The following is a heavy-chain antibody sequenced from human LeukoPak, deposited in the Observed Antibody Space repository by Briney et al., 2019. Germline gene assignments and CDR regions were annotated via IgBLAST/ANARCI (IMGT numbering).Heavy chain of an antibody. Sequence: SETLSLTCAVYGGSFSGYYWSWIRQPPGKGLEWIGEINHSGSTNYNPSLKSRVTTSVDTSKNQFSLKLSSVTAADTAVYYCARVNGGYFDYWGQGTLVTVSS. CDR2: INHSGST. J-gene: IGHJ4*02. CDR3: ARVNGGYFDY. D-gene: IGHD3-16*01. CDR1: GGSFSGYY. V-gene: IGHV4-34*01.